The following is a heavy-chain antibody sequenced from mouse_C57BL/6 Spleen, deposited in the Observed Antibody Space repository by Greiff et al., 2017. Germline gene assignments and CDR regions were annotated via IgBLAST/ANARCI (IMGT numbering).Heavy chain of an antibody. CDR1: GYTFTSYW. CDR3: ARWGQLRLHYFDY. D-gene: IGHD3-2*02. V-gene: IGHV1-53*01. Sequence: VQLQQPGTELVKPGASVKLSCKASGYTFTSYWMHWVKQRPGQGLEWIGNINPSNGGTNYNEKFKSKATLTVDKSSSTAYMQLSSLTSEDSAVYYCARWGQLRLHYFDYWGQGTTLTVSS. CDR2: INPSNGGT. J-gene: IGHJ2*01.